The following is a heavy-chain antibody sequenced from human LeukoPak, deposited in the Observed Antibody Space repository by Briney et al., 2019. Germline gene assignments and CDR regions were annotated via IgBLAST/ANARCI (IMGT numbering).Heavy chain of an antibody. D-gene: IGHD2-2*01. CDR1: GGSFSGYY. V-gene: IGHV4-34*01. Sequence: SETLSLTCAVNGGSFSGYYWSWIRQSPGKGLEWIGEINHSGSTNYNPSLQSRITVSVDTSKNQFSLKLSSVTAADTAVYYCVRHHKYCSSTSCYKVGDPTDAFAIWGLGTMVTVSS. CDR2: INHSGST. CDR3: VRHHKYCSSTSCYKVGDPTDAFAI. J-gene: IGHJ3*02.